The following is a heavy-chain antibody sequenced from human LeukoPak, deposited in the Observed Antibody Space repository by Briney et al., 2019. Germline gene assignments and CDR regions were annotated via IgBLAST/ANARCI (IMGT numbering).Heavy chain of an antibody. V-gene: IGHV3-23*01. CDR1: GFTFSNYA. J-gene: IGHJ4*02. CDR3: ANDYRSGSFHDF. CDR2: ISGSGGST. D-gene: IGHD3-10*01. Sequence: GGSLRLSCAASGFTFSNYAMNWVRQAPGKGLEWVSVISGSGGSTYYADSVKGRFAVSRDNSKNTLYLQMNTLRAEDTAVYYCANDYRSGSFHDFWGQGTLVTVSS.